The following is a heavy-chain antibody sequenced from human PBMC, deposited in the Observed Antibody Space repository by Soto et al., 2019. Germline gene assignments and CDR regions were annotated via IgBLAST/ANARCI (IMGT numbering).Heavy chain of an antibody. Sequence: QVPLVQSGAEVKKPGASVKVSCKASGYIFTNYDINWLRQATGQGLEWMGWMNPNSGNTGYAQKFQGRVTMTRNTSTGTAFMELSGLRSEDTAVYYCARGHTGYTFSSGAFDFWGQGTMVTVFS. V-gene: IGHV1-8*01. J-gene: IGHJ3*01. CDR2: MNPNSGNT. CDR3: ARGHTGYTFSSGAFDF. D-gene: IGHD5-12*01. CDR1: GYIFTNYD.